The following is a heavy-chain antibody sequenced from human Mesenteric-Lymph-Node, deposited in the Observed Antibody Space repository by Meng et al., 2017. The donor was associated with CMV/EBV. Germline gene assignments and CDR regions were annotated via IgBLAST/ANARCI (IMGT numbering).Heavy chain of an antibody. CDR3: ARRRQQLVGSCWFDP. D-gene: IGHD6-13*01. CDR2: IYYSGST. Sequence: SETLSLTCTVSGGSVSSGSYYWSWIRQPPGKGLEWIGYIYYSGSTNYNPSLKSRVTISVDASKSQFSLRVNSVTAADTAVYYCARRRQQLVGSCWFDPWGQGTLVTVSS. J-gene: IGHJ5*02. CDR1: GGSVSSGSYY. V-gene: IGHV4-61*01.